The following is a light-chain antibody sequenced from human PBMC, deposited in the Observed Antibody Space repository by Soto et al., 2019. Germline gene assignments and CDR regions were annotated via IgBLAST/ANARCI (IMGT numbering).Light chain of an antibody. Sequence: DIQMTQSPSSLSASVGERVTITCRASQTISRYANWYQQKPGKAPKLLISGAFDLQTGVPSRFSGSGSGTDFTLTISSLQPEDFATYYCQQYNSYPITFGQGTRLEIK. J-gene: IGKJ5*01. CDR1: QTISRY. V-gene: IGKV1-39*01. CDR3: QQYNSYPIT. CDR2: GAF.